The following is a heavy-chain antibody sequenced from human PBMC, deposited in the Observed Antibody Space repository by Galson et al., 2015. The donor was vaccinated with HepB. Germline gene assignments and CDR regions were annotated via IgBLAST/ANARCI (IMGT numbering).Heavy chain of an antibody. Sequence: SLRLSCAASGFTFSAYAMHWFRQAPGKGLEWVALVSSDESNKYYADSVRGRFTISRDNSRNTVYLQMNSLRAEDTAVYYCARTFYFDYWGQGTLVTVSS. V-gene: IGHV3-30*04. CDR1: GFTFSAYA. J-gene: IGHJ4*02. CDR2: VSSDESNK. CDR3: ARTFYFDY.